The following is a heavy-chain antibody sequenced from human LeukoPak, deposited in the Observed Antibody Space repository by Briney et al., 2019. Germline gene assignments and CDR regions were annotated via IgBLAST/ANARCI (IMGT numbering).Heavy chain of an antibody. J-gene: IGHJ6*02. V-gene: IGHV5-51*01. CDR2: VHPGDSTV. CDR1: GYNFTAHW. CDR3: ARHKRTFTGSRSPGSMDV. D-gene: IGHD2-8*02. Sequence: GESLKISCQGSGYNFTAHWIGWVRKMPGKGLEWMGIVHPGDSTVRYTPSFQGQVTISAARSKRTAYLQWTSLRASDSAMYYCARHKRTFTGSRSPGSMDVWGQGTSVIVSS.